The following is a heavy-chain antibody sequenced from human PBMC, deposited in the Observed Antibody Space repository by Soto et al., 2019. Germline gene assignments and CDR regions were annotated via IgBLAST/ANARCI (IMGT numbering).Heavy chain of an antibody. D-gene: IGHD4-17*01. CDR2: INPNSGDT. CDR3: ARDGVFIGYGDYQNWFDP. CDR1: GYTFTGYY. Sequence: QVQLVQSGAEVKKPGASVKVSCKASGYTFTGYYMHWVRQAPGQGLEWMGWINPNSGDTNYAQKFQGWVTMTRDTSISTAYMELSRLRSDDTAVYYCARDGVFIGYGDYQNWFDPWGQGTLVTVSS. V-gene: IGHV1-2*04. J-gene: IGHJ5*02.